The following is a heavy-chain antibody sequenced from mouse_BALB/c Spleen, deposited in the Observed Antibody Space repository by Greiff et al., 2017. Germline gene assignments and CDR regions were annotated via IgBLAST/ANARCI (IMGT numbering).Heavy chain of an antibody. J-gene: IGHJ2*01. D-gene: IGHD4-1*01. Sequence: VKLVESGGGLVQPGGSRKLSCAASGFTFSSFGMHWVRQAPEKGLEWVAYISSGSSTIYYADTVKGRFTISRDNPKNTLFLQMTSLRSEDTAMYYCARSGTYYFDYWGQGTTLTVSS. CDR3: ARSGTYYFDY. V-gene: IGHV5-17*02. CDR2: ISSGSSTI. CDR1: GFTFSSFG.